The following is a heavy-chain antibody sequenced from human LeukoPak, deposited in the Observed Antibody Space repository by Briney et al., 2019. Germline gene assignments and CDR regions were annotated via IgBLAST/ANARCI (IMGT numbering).Heavy chain of an antibody. CDR2: INYSGST. CDR3: ARVDDSSGYHHFDY. V-gene: IGHV4-39*07. D-gene: IGHD3-22*01. Sequence: SETLSLSCTVSGGSISSSSYYWAWVRPPPGKGLEWIGNINYSGSTHYNASPKSRVTISVDTSKNQFSLKLSSVTAADTAVYYCARVDDSSGYHHFDYWGQGTLVTVSS. J-gene: IGHJ4*02. CDR1: GGSISSSSYY.